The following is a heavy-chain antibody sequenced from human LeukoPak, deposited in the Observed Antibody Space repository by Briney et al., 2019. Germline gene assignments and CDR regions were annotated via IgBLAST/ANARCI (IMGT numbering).Heavy chain of an antibody. J-gene: IGHJ3*02. CDR1: GGTFSSYA. V-gene: IGHV1-69*04. CDR3: AREGAYHAFDI. Sequence: SVKVSCKASGGTFSSYAFTWVRQAPGQGLEWMGRIIPMLGVTSYAQKFQGRVTITADKSTSTAYMELSSLRSEDTAVYYCAREGAYHAFDIWGQGTMVTVSS. CDR2: IIPMLGVT.